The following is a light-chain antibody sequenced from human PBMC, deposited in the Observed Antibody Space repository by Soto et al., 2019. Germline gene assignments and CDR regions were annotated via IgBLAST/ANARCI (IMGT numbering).Light chain of an antibody. V-gene: IGKV3-15*01. CDR1: QSVSGN. CDR2: GAS. Sequence: EIVMTRSPATLSVSPGERATLSCRASQSVSGNLAWYQQKPGQAPRLLIYGASTGATGIPARFSGSGSGTEFTLTISSLQSEDFAVYYCQQYNNWPPTFGQGTKVEIK. CDR3: QQYNNWPPT. J-gene: IGKJ1*01.